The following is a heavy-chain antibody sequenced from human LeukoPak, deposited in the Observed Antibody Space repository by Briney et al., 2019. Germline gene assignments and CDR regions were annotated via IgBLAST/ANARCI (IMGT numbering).Heavy chain of an antibody. Sequence: RASVKVSCKASGGTFSSYAISWVRQAPGQGLEWMGGIIPIFGTANYAQKFQGRVTITADESTSTAYMELSSLRSEDTAVCYCARDIPYSGSYYESLGFDYWGQGTLVTVSS. CDR3: ARDIPYSGSYYESLGFDY. CDR1: GGTFSSYA. CDR2: IIPIFGTA. D-gene: IGHD1-26*01. J-gene: IGHJ4*02. V-gene: IGHV1-69*13.